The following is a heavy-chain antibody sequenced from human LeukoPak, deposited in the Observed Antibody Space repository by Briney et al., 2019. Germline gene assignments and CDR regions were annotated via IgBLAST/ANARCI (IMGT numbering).Heavy chain of an antibody. CDR1: GGSISSGGYS. D-gene: IGHD3-3*01. Sequence: PSETLSLTCAVSGGSISSGGYSWSWIRQPPGKGLEWIGYIYHSGSTYYNPSLKSRVTISVDRSKNQFSLKLSSVTAADTAVYYCARSGCYGMDVWGQGTTVTVSS. J-gene: IGHJ6*02. CDR2: IYHSGST. CDR3: ARSGCYGMDV. V-gene: IGHV4-30-2*01.